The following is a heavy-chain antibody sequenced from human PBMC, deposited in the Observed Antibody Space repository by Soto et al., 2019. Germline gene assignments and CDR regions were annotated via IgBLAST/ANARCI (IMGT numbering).Heavy chain of an antibody. CDR2: FDPEDGET. Sequence: ASVKVSCKASGGTFSSYAISWVRQAPGQGLEWMGGFDPEDGETIYAQKFQGRVTMTEDTSTDTAYMELSSLRSEDTAVYYCATHYGSGSYYLPFDYWGQGTLVTVSS. CDR1: GGTFSSYA. CDR3: ATHYGSGSYYLPFDY. D-gene: IGHD3-10*01. V-gene: IGHV1-24*01. J-gene: IGHJ4*02.